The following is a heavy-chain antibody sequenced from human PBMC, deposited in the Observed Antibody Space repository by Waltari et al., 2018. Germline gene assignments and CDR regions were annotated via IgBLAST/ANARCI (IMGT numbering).Heavy chain of an antibody. J-gene: IGHJ5*02. CDR2: INNGGVT. V-gene: IGHV4-34*02. CDR1: GGSFSGYH. CDR3: ARGGVPDYYGSGSPYRNWFDP. Sequence: QVQLKQWGAGTLKPSDTLSLTCGVYGGSFSGYHWTWVRQSPGKGLEWIGEINNGGVTNYSPSIKSRVTISVDASKNQFSLFVRSVTAADTAVYYCARGGVPDYYGSGSPYRNWFDPWGQGTLVTVSS. D-gene: IGHD3-10*01.